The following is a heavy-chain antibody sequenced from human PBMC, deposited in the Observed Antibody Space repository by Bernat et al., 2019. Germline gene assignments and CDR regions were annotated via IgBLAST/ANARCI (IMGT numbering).Heavy chain of an antibody. D-gene: IGHD3-3*01. J-gene: IGHJ4*02. V-gene: IGHV3-7*03. CDR1: GFTFSNNW. Sequence: EVQLVESGGGLLQPGGSLRLSCAASGFTFSNNWMTWVRQAPGKGLEWVANITQDGSQKYYMESVKGRFTISRDNAKNSLSLQMNSLRAEDTAGYYCARVFGRDEGLGDWGQGTLVTVSS. CDR2: ITQDGSQK. CDR3: ARVFGRDEGLGD.